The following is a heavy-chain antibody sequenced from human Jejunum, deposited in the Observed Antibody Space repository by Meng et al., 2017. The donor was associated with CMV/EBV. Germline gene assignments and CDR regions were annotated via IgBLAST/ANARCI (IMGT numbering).Heavy chain of an antibody. J-gene: IGHJ4*02. CDR3: ARRVCSSTICLGPEYYFDY. D-gene: IGHD2-2*01. CDR1: W. V-gene: IGHV3-74*03. Sequence: WMHWVRPAQGEGLVWVSRINSDGSQTTSADSVKGRFTISRDNVKNTLYLQMNSLRAEDTAVYYCARRVCSSTICLGPEYYFDYWGRGTLVTVSS. CDR2: INSDGSQT.